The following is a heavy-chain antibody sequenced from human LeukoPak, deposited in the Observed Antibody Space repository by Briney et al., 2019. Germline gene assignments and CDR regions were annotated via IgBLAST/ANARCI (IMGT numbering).Heavy chain of an antibody. D-gene: IGHD3-10*01. CDR1: GGSFSGYY. J-gene: IGHJ6*04. V-gene: IGHV4-34*01. CDR2: INHSGST. Sequence: SETLSLTCAVYGGSFSGYYWSWIRQPPGKGVEWVGEINHSGSTNYNPSLKRRVTISVDTSKNQFSLKLSSVTAADTAVYYCARGPRHYGSGSRYYYYGMDVWGKGTTVTVSS. CDR3: ARGPRHYGSGSRYYYYGMDV.